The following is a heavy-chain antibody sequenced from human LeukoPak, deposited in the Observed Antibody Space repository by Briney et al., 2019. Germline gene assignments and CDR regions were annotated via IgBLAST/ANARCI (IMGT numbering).Heavy chain of an antibody. V-gene: IGHV4-34*01. D-gene: IGHD3-16*01. CDR3: ARGGLITFGGALSPKRLEY. CDR1: GGSFSGYY. Sequence: PSETLSLTCAVYGGSFSGYYWSWIRQPPGKGLEWIGEINHSGSTNYNPSLKSRVTISVDTSKNQFSLKLSSVTAADTAVYYCARGGLITFGGALSPKRLEYWGQGTLVTVSS. J-gene: IGHJ4*02. CDR2: INHSGST.